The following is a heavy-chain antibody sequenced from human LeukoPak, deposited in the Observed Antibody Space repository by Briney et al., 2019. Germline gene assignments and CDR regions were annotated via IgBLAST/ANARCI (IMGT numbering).Heavy chain of an antibody. CDR3: ARVRCSSTSCYPYYYYYMDV. CDR2: IYYSGST. CDR1: GGSISSSSYY. V-gene: IGHV4-39*07. J-gene: IGHJ6*03. Sequence: SEALSLTCTVSGGSISSSSYYWGWIRQPPGKGLEWIGSIYYSGSTYYNPSLKSRVTISVDTSKNQFSLKLSSVTAADTAVYYCARVRCSSTSCYPYYYYYMDVWGKGTTVTVSS. D-gene: IGHD2-2*01.